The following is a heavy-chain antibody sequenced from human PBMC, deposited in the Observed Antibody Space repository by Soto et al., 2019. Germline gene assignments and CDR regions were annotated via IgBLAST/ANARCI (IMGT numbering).Heavy chain of an antibody. J-gene: IGHJ6*03. Sequence: GGSLRLSCAASGFTFSSYWMSWVRQAPGKRLEWVANIKQDGSEKYYVDSVKGRFTISRDNAKNSLYLQMNSLRAEDTAVYYCARETTYGSGSYYQTNYYYYYMDVWGKGTTVTVSS. CDR1: GFTFSSYW. D-gene: IGHD3-10*01. CDR2: IKQDGSEK. CDR3: ARETTYGSGSYYQTNYYYYYMDV. V-gene: IGHV3-7*01.